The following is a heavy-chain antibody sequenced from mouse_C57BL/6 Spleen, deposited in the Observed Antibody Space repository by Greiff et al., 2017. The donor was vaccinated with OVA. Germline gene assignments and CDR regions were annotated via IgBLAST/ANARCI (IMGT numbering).Heavy chain of an antibody. Sequence: VQLQQPGAELVRPGSSVKLSCKASGYTFTSYWMDWVKQRPGQGLEWIGNIYPSDSETHYNHKFKDKATFTVDKSSSTDYMQLSSLTYEDAVVYCCAQEDLWGWGAMDDWGQGTTVTVSS. D-gene: IGHD3-3*01. J-gene: IGHJ4*01. CDR3: AQEDLWGWGAMDD. CDR1: GYTFTSYW. CDR2: IYPSDSET. V-gene: IGHV1-61*01.